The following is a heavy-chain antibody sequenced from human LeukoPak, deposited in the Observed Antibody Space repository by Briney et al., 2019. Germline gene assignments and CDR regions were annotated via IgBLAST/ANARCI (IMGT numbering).Heavy chain of an antibody. CDR2: ISGSGGST. J-gene: IGHJ6*03. CDR3: AKLWDPYSSSWSYYYYYYMDV. Sequence: GGSLRLSCAASGFTFSSYAMSWVRQAPGKGLEWVSAISGSGGSTYYADSVKGRFTISRDNSKNTLYLQMNSLRAEDTAVYYCAKLWDPYSSSWSYYYYYYMDVWGKGTTVTVSS. CDR1: GFTFSSYA. V-gene: IGHV3-23*01. D-gene: IGHD6-13*01.